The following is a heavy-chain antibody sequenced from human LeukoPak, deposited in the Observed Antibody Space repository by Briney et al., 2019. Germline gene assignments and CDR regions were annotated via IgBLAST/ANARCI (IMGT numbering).Heavy chain of an antibody. CDR1: VYIFINYG. CDR3: AKTRDTVLNDY. Sequence: ASVKVSCKASVYIFINYGISWVRQAPGQGLEWMGLISPYNGHTNYAPNLQDRLTITTDKSTSTAYMEMRSLRSDDTAVYYCAKTRDTVLNDYWSQGTLVTVPS. J-gene: IGHJ4*02. CDR2: ISPYNGHT. V-gene: IGHV1-18*01.